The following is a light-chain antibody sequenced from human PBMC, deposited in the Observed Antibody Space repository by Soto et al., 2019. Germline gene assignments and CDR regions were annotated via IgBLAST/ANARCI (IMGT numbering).Light chain of an antibody. CDR1: SSDVGCYNL. V-gene: IGLV2-23*01. CDR2: EGS. Sequence: QSALTQPASVSGSPGQSITISCTGTSSDVGCYNLVSWYQQHPGKAPKLMIYEGSKRPSGVSNRFSGSKSGNTASLTISGLQAEDEADYYCCSYAGSSNVVFGGGTQLTVL. J-gene: IGLJ2*01. CDR3: CSYAGSSNVV.